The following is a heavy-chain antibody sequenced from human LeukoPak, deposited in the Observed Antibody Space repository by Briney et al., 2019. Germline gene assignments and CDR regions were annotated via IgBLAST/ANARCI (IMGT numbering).Heavy chain of an antibody. Sequence: GGSLRLSCAASGFTFSSYGMHWVRQAPGKGLEWVAVISYDGSNKYYADSVKGRFTISRDNSKNTLYLQMNSLRAEDTAVYYCARGTPSSSGWLYYGMDVWGQGTTVTVSS. D-gene: IGHD6-19*01. CDR2: ISYDGSNK. V-gene: IGHV3-30*19. J-gene: IGHJ6*02. CDR3: ARGTPSSSGWLYYGMDV. CDR1: GFTFSSYG.